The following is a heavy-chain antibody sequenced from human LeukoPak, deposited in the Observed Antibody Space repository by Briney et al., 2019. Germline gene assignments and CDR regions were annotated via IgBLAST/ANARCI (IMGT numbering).Heavy chain of an antibody. Sequence: ASVKVSCKASGYTLTSYYMHWVRQAPGQGLEWMGIINPSGGSTSYAQKFQGRVTMTEDTSTDTAYMELSSLRSEDTAVYYCATHRSYSGYDLGYWGQGTLVTVSS. V-gene: IGHV1-46*01. CDR3: ATHRSYSGYDLGY. CDR1: GYTLTSYY. D-gene: IGHD5-12*01. J-gene: IGHJ4*02. CDR2: INPSGGST.